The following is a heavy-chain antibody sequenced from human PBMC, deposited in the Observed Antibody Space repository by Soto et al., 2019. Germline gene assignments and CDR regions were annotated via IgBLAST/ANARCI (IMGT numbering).Heavy chain of an antibody. Sequence: AGGSLRLSCAASGFTFSSYSMNWVRQAPGKGLEWVSSISSSSSYIYYADSVKGRFTISRDNTKNSLYLQMNSLRAEDTAVYYCARVITRAYCGNGVCSGCYYGMDVWGQGTTVTVSS. J-gene: IGHJ6*02. CDR1: GFTFSSYS. CDR3: ARVITRAYCGNGVCSGCYYGMDV. D-gene: IGHD2-8*01. V-gene: IGHV3-21*01. CDR2: ISSSSSYI.